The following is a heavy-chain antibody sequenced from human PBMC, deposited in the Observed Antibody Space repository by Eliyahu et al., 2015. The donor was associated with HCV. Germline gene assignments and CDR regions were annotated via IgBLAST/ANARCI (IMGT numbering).Heavy chain of an antibody. CDR3: ARAHMTTGWFDP. CDR1: GGTFSTYA. Sequence: QVQLVQSGAELKKPGSSVKVSCKASGGTFSTYAITWGRQAPGQGPEWMGRSIPFLDAANYAQKFQARILLSADKSTNTAYMELSGLTSEDTAVYYCARAHMTTGWFDPWGQGTLVTVSS. V-gene: IGHV1-69*04. J-gene: IGHJ5*02. D-gene: IGHD1-1*01. CDR2: SIPFLDAA.